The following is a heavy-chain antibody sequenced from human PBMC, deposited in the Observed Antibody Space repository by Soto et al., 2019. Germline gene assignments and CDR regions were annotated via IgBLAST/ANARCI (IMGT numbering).Heavy chain of an antibody. Sequence: PGGSLSLSCAASGFTFSSYSMNWVRQAPGKGLEWVSSISSSSSYIYYADAVKGRFTISRDNAKNSLYLQMNSLRAEDTAVYYCARDGDSGSNAYFDYWGQGTLVTVSS. V-gene: IGHV3-21*01. CDR1: GFTFSSYS. CDR2: ISSSSSYI. CDR3: ARDGDSGSNAYFDY. J-gene: IGHJ4*02. D-gene: IGHD1-26*01.